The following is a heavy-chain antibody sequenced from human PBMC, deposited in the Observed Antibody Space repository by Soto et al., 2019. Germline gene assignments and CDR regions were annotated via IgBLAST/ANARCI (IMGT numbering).Heavy chain of an antibody. CDR1: GGSISTSRYY. J-gene: IGHJ6*02. CDR3: ARASSRNYYYGMDV. Sequence: ATLSLVCTVSGGSISTSRYYWGWIRQPPWKRLEWIGSIYYSGSTYYNPSLKSRVTISVATYKNQFSLKLSSVTAADTAVYYCARASSRNYYYGMDVWGQGTTVT. V-gene: IGHV4-39*01. D-gene: IGHD3-16*02. CDR2: IYYSGST.